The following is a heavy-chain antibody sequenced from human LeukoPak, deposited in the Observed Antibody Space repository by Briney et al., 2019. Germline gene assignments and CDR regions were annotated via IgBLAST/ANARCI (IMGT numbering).Heavy chain of an antibody. V-gene: IGHV1-2*02. CDR3: ARGGGYCSGGSCYVFYYAMDV. CDR1: GYTFTAYY. J-gene: IGHJ6*02. Sequence: ASVKVSCKASGYTFTAYYMHWVRQAPRQGLEWMGWINPNSGGTNYAQKFQGRVTMTRDTSISTAYVELSRLRSDDTAVYYCARGGGYCSGGSCYVFYYAMDVWGQGTTVTVSS. D-gene: IGHD2-15*01. CDR2: INPNSGGT.